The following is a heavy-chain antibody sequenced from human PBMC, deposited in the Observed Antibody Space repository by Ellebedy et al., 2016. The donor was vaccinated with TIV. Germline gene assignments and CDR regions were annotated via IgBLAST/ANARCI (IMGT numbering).Heavy chain of an antibody. CDR2: IKQDESEI. D-gene: IGHD1-26*01. J-gene: IGHJ5*02. V-gene: IGHV3-7*01. CDR1: GFTFSSYY. CDR3: ASGVGRTWFNP. Sequence: GGSLRLXCAASGFTFSSYYMNWVRQAPGKGLEWVATIKQDESEIYYVDSVKGRFTISRDNAKTSLYLQMNSLRVEDTAVYYCASGVGRTWFNPWGQGTLVTVSS.